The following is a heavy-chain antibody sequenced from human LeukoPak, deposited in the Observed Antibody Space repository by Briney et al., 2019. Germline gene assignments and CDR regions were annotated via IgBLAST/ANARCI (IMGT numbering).Heavy chain of an antibody. Sequence: GSSVKVSCKASGGTFSSYAISWVRQAPGQGLEWMGIINPSGGSTSYAQKFQGRVTMTRDTSTSTVYMELSSLRSEDTAVYYCARTILPIRMSAFDIWGQGTMVTVSS. D-gene: IGHD3-3*01. CDR1: GGTFSSYA. CDR2: INPSGGST. V-gene: IGHV1-46*01. CDR3: ARTILPIRMSAFDI. J-gene: IGHJ3*02.